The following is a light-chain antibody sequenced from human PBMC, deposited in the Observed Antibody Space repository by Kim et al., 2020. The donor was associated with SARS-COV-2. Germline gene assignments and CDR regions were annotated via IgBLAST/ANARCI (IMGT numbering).Light chain of an antibody. J-gene: IGKJ1*01. V-gene: IGKV1-39*01. CDR1: QSISSY. CDR3: QQSYGATG. CDR2: AAS. Sequence: LSASVGERVPITCRASQSISSYLNWYQQKPGKAPNLLIYAASSLQSGVPSRFSGSGSGTDFTLTISSLQPENFTTYYSQQSYGATGFGHGTKVEIK.